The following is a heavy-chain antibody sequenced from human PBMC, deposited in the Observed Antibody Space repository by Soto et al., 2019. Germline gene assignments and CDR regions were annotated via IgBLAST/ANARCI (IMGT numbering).Heavy chain of an antibody. CDR1: GYSFDRYG. CDR3: ARDRSYYYETSGYPFDY. Sequence: ASVKVSCKASGYSFDRYGISWVRQAPGQRPEWMGGISADNGDTRLSQNVQGRLTLTTDTSTNTAYMDLRSLSSDDTAVYYCARDRSYYYETSGYPFDYWGQGTQVTVSS. V-gene: IGHV1-18*01. D-gene: IGHD3-22*01. CDR2: ISADNGDT. J-gene: IGHJ4*02.